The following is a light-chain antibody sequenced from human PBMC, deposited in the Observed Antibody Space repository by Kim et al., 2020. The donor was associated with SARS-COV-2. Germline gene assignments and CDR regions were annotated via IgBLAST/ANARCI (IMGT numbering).Light chain of an antibody. CDR2: DTS. Sequence: LSPGERATISCRASQSVRSYLGWYRQKPGQAPRLLIYDTSNRAPGIPARFSGSGSGTDFTLTISSLEPEDFAIYYCQQRSDWPLTFGGGTKVDIK. CDR1: QSVRSY. V-gene: IGKV3-11*01. CDR3: QQRSDWPLT. J-gene: IGKJ4*01.